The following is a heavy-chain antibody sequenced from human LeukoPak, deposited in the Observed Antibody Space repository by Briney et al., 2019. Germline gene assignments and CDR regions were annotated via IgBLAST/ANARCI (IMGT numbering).Heavy chain of an antibody. CDR1: GGSISSYY. D-gene: IGHD6-19*01. V-gene: IGHV4-59*12. J-gene: IGHJ6*03. CDR3: ARGGSGWYRYYYYMDV. CDR2: IYYSGST. Sequence: PSETLSLTCTVSGGSISSYYWSWIRQPPGKGLEWIGYIYYSGSTNYNPSLKSRVTISVDTSKNQFSLKLSSVTAADTAVYYCARGGSGWYRYYYYMDVWGKGTTVTVSS.